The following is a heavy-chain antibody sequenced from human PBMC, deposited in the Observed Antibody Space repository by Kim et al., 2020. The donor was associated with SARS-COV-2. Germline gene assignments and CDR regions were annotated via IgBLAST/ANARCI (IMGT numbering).Heavy chain of an antibody. CDR3: ARQGLVFMGFHYFDY. CDR1: GGSISSSSYY. J-gene: IGHJ4*01. CDR2: IYYSGST. Sequence: SETLSLTCTVSGGSISSSSYYWGWIRQPPGKGLEWIGSIYYSGSTYYNPSLKSRVTISVDTSKNQFSLKLSSVTAADTAVYYCARQGLVFMGFHYFDYWG. V-gene: IGHV4-39*01. D-gene: IGHD3-22*01.